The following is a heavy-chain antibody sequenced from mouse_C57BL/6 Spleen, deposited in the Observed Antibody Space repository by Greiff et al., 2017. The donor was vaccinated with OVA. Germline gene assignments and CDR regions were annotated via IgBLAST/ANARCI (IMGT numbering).Heavy chain of an antibody. CDR1: GYTFTSYW. CDR2: IDPSDSYT. J-gene: IGHJ4*01. V-gene: IGHV1-59*01. CDR3: ARSKSSTGYYAMDY. D-gene: IGHD4-1*02. Sequence: QVQLQQSGAELVRPGTSVKLSCKASGYTFTSYWMHWVKQRPGQGLEWIGVIDPSDSYTNYNQKFKGKATLTVDTSSSTAYMQLSSLTSEDSAVYYCARSKSSTGYYAMDYWGQGTSVTVSS.